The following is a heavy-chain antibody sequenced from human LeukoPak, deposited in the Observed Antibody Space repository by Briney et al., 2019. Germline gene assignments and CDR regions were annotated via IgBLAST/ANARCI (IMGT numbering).Heavy chain of an antibody. Sequence: GASVKVSCKASGYTFTGYYMHWVQQAPGQGLEWMGRINPNSGGTNYAQKFQGRVTMTRDTSISTAYMELSRLRSDDTAVYYCARCLLRGPSRDSYYYYGMDVWGQGTTVTVSS. V-gene: IGHV1-2*06. CDR2: INPNSGGT. CDR3: ARCLLRGPSRDSYYYYGMDV. CDR1: GYTFTGYY. J-gene: IGHJ6*02. D-gene: IGHD3-22*01.